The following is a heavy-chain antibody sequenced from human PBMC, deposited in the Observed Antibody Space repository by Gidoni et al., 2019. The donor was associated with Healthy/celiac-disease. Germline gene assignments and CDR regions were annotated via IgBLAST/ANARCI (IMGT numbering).Heavy chain of an antibody. Sequence: QVQLQESGPGLVQPSETLSLTCTVSGGSISSYYWSWIRQPPGKGLEWTGYIYYSGSTNYNPSLKSRVTISVDTSKNQFSLKLSSVTAADTAVYYCARVNYDFWSGLGYYYYGMDVWGQGTTVTVSS. D-gene: IGHD3-3*01. J-gene: IGHJ6*02. CDR1: GGSISSYY. V-gene: IGHV4-59*01. CDR3: ARVNYDFWSGLGYYYYGMDV. CDR2: IYYSGST.